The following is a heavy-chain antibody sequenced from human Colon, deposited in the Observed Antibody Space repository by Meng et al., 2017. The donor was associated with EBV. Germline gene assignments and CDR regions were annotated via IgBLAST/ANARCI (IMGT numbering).Heavy chain of an antibody. CDR1: DYSFTSYG. J-gene: IGHJ4*02. CDR3: TRDGPDYGNYINFDY. D-gene: IGHD4-11*01. Sequence: QVQLVQSGAEVKKPGGSVKVSCKASDYSFTSYGISWVRQAPGQGLEWMAWISAYNGRTNYAQKFQGRVSLTTDTSTSTAYMELRSLTSDDTAVYYCTRDGPDYGNYINFDYWGQGTLVTVSS. CDR2: ISAYNGRT. V-gene: IGHV1-18*01.